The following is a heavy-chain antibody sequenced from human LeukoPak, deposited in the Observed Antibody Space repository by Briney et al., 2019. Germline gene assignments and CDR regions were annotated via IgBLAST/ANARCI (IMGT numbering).Heavy chain of an antibody. V-gene: IGHV4-59*01. CDR3: ARGSSVAGAY. J-gene: IGHJ4*02. CDR1: GGSLNYY. Sequence: SETLSLTCTVSGGSLNYYWSWIRQSPGKGLEWIGYITSSGYTNYNPSLRSRVTISLDTSKMQFSLRLSSVTAADTAVYYCARGSSVAGAYWGQGTLVTVSS. D-gene: IGHD6-19*01. CDR2: ITSSGYT.